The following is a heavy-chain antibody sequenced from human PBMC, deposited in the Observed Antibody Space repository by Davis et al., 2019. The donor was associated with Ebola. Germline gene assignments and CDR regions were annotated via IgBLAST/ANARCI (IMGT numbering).Heavy chain of an antibody. Sequence: PGGSLRLSCAASGFTFTDYFMTWIRQAPGKGLECLAYISTSGSAMYYANSVKGRFTISRDNAKNSLYLQMNSLRAEDTAVYYCARVRRYCSSTSCYFSDYWGQGTLVTVSS. D-gene: IGHD2-2*01. CDR1: GFTFTDYF. J-gene: IGHJ4*02. V-gene: IGHV3-11*04. CDR3: ARVRRYCSSTSCYFSDY. CDR2: ISTSGSAM.